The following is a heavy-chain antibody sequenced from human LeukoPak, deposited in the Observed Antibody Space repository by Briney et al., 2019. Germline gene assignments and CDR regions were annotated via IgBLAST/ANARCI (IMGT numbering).Heavy chain of an antibody. D-gene: IGHD2-15*01. CDR3: ASGRYCSGGSCYMDY. V-gene: IGHV3-21*01. CDR1: GFTFSSYS. CDR2: ISSSSSYI. J-gene: IGHJ4*02. Sequence: GGSLRLSCAASGFTFSSYSMNWVRQAPGKGLEWVSSISSSSSYIYYADSVKGRFTISRDNAKNSLYLQMNSLRAEDTAVYYRASGRYCSGGSCYMDYWGQGTLVTVSS.